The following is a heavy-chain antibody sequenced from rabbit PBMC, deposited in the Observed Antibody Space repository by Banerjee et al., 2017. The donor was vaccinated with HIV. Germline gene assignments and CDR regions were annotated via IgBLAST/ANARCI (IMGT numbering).Heavy chain of an antibody. J-gene: IGHJ4*01. Sequence: KASGFSFSSSNYMCWVRQAPGKGPEWIACIYAGSSGGTYYASWAKGRFTISKTSSTSVTLQMTSLTAADTATYFCARNNATGVTYDLWGQGTLVTVS. CDR2: IYAGSSGGT. D-gene: IGHD6-1*01. V-gene: IGHV1S40*01. CDR1: GFSFSSSNY. CDR3: ARNNATGVTYDL.